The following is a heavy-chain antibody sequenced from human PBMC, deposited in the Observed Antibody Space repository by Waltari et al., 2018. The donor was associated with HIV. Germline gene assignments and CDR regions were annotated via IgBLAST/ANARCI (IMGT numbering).Heavy chain of an antibody. J-gene: IGHJ4*02. V-gene: IGHV3-43*01. D-gene: IGHD3-3*01. CDR1: GFTFDDYT. CDR2: ISWDGGTT. CDR3: AKDILNLDFWSGYYSN. Sequence: EVQLVESGGVVVHPGGSLRLSCAASGFTFDDYTMHWVRQVPGKGLEWVSLISWDGGTTYYADSVKGRFTISRDNSKNSLYLQMNSLRTEDTALYYCAKDILNLDFWSGYYSNWGQGTLVTVSS.